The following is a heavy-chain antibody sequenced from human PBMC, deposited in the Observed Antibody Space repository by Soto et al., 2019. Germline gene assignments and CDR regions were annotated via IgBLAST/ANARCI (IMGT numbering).Heavy chain of an antibody. V-gene: IGHV3-30*18. CDR1: GFDFTYYA. CDR2: MSSDGSKI. Sequence: QVQLVESGGGAVQPGESLRLSCVASGFDFTYYAMHWVRQAPGKGLESVAVMSSDGSKIHHADSVKGRFTISRDNSKNTLYLQMNILRKEDTAVYFCAKDEGVGGTLGLFDYRGQGTLVSVSS. J-gene: IGHJ4*02. CDR3: AKDEGVGGTLGLFDY. D-gene: IGHD1-26*01.